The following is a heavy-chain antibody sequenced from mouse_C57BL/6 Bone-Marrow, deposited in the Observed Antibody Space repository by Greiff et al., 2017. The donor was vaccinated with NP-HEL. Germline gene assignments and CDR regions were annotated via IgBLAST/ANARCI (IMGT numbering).Heavy chain of an antibody. CDR3: ARGANWDGGGYAMDY. V-gene: IGHV5-4*01. D-gene: IGHD4-1*01. J-gene: IGHJ4*01. CDR1: GFTFSSYA. CDR2: ISDGGSYT. Sequence: EVQVVESGGGLVKPGGSLKLSCAASGFTFSSYAMSWVRQTPEKRLEWVATISDGGSYTYYPDNVKGRFTISRDNAKNNLYLQMSHLKSEDTAMYYCARGANWDGGGYAMDYWGQGTSVTVSS.